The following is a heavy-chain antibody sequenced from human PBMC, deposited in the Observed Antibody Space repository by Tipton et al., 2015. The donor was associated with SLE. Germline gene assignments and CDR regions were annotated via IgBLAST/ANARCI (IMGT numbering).Heavy chain of an antibody. J-gene: IGHJ3*01. CDR3: ARRPQVRGGLLFDAFDV. V-gene: IGHV4-38-2*01. CDR1: GYSISSGYF. Sequence: TLSLTCVVSGYSISSGYFWTWMRQPPGRGLEWIGSISHSETTYSNPSLKSRVTMSLDTSNNQFSLKLTSVTAADTAVYFCARRPQVRGGLLFDAFDVWGQGTMVTVSS. CDR2: ISHSETT. D-gene: IGHD3-10*02.